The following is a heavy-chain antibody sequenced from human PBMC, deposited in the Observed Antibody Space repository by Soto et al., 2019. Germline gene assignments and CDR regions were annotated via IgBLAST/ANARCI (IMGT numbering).Heavy chain of an antibody. CDR2: IYYSGST. CDR1: GGSISSGCYY. Sequence: SETLSLTCTVSGGSISSGCYYWSWIRQHPGKGLEWIGYIYYSGSTYYNPSLKSRVTISVDTSKNQFSLKLNSMTAADTAVYYCARHNYGSGSTYFDYWGQGTLVTVSS. CDR3: ARHNYGSGSTYFDY. V-gene: IGHV4-31*03. J-gene: IGHJ4*02. D-gene: IGHD3-10*01.